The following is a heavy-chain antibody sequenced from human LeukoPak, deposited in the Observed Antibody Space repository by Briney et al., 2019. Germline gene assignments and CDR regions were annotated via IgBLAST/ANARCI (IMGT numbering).Heavy chain of an antibody. Sequence: GASVKVSCKASGYAFSSYGIGWVRQAPGQGLEWMGWVAPYNRKTNYSQKFQGRVTMTTDTSTNTAYLEVRTLRSDDTAVYYCARGAPRGVWNFYFDYWGQGTLVTVSS. CDR1: GYAFSSYG. CDR2: VAPYNRKT. J-gene: IGHJ4*02. CDR3: ARGAPRGVWNFYFDY. V-gene: IGHV1-18*01. D-gene: IGHD1-7*01.